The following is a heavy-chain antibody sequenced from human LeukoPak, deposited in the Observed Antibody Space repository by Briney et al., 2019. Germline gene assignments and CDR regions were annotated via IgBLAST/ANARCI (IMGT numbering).Heavy chain of an antibody. Sequence: PSETLSLTCTVSGGSISSGGYYWSWIRQHPGKGLEWIGYIYYSGSTYYNPSLKSRVTISVDTSKNQFSLKLSSVTAADTAVYYCARDRSTYKNDHAAPGAFDIWGQGTMVTVSS. CDR2: IYYSGST. D-gene: IGHD1-1*01. V-gene: IGHV4-31*03. J-gene: IGHJ3*02. CDR1: GGSISSGGYY. CDR3: ARDRSTYKNDHAAPGAFDI.